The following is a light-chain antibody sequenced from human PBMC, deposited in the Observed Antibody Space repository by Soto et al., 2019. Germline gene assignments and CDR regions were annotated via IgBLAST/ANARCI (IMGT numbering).Light chain of an antibody. CDR1: SYNSGSNT. V-gene: IGLV1-44*01. Sequence: QAVVTQPPSASGTPGQRVTISCSGSSYNSGSNTVNWYQQLPGTAPKLLIYSNNQRPSGVPDRFSGSKSGTSASLAISGLQSEDEADYYCAAWDDSLNGLWVFGGGTKVTVL. CDR2: SNN. CDR3: AAWDDSLNGLWV. J-gene: IGLJ3*02.